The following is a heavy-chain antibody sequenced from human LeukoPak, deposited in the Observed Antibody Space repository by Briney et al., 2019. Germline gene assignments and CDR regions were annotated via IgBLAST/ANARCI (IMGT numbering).Heavy chain of an antibody. V-gene: IGHV3-21*01. CDR3: ARDRKISRYCSGGSCYPGAAEY. CDR1: GFTFSSYS. J-gene: IGHJ4*02. Sequence: GGSLRLSCAASGFTFSSYSMNWVRQAPGKGLEWVSSISSSSYIYYADSVKGRFTISRDNAKNSLYLQMNSLRAEDTAVYYCARDRKISRYCSGGSCYPGAAEYWGQGTLVTVSS. CDR2: ISSSSYI. D-gene: IGHD2-15*01.